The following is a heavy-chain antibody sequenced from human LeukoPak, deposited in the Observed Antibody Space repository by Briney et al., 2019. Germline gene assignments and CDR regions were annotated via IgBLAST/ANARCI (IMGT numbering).Heavy chain of an antibody. J-gene: IGHJ3*01. CDR3: AKVYSSSSRDAFDV. V-gene: IGHV4-39*06. CDR2: INYSGST. D-gene: IGHD6-6*01. Sequence: PSETLSLTCTVSGGSISSSSYYWGWIRQPPGKGLEWIEEINYSGSTNYNASQESRVTISANKEKKKFTLNLSSVTAADTAVYYCAKVYSSSSRDAFDVWGPGTMVTVSS. CDR1: GGSISSSSYY.